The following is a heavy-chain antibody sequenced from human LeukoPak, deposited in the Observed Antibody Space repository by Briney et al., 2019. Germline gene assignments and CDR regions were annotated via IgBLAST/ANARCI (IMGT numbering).Heavy chain of an antibody. CDR2: ISSSSSTI. D-gene: IGHD4-23*01. Sequence: PGGSLRLSCAASGFTFSSYSMNWVRQAPGKGLEWVSYISSSSSTIYYADPVKGRFTISRDNAKNSLYLQMNSLRAEDTAVYYCARDLYGGKGIQPPDYWGQGTLVTVSS. V-gene: IGHV3-48*01. J-gene: IGHJ4*02. CDR1: GFTFSSYS. CDR3: ARDLYGGKGIQPPDY.